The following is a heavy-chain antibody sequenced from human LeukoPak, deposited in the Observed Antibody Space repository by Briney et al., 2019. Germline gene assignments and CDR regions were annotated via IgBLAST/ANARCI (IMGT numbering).Heavy chain of an antibody. CDR2: IYASGST. Sequence: SETLSLTCTVSGDSISSYYWSWIRQPAGKGLEWIGRIYASGSTNYNPSLKSRVTMSVDTSKNQFSLKLSSVTAADTAVYYCAREGVIVGATGPPYMDVWGKGTTVTVSS. V-gene: IGHV4-4*07. CDR1: GDSISSYY. CDR3: AREGVIVGATGPPYMDV. J-gene: IGHJ6*03. D-gene: IGHD1-26*01.